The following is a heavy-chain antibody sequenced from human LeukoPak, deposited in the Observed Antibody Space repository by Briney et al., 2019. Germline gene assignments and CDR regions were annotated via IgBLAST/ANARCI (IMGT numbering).Heavy chain of an antibody. Sequence: PGGSLRLSCAASGFSFSGYSMNWVRQAPGKGLDWVSYISSGSRTIFYADSVKGRFTISRDNARNSLYLQMNSLRAEDTATYYCVRESIRGTRDFDYWGQGTLVTVSS. V-gene: IGHV3-48*04. CDR1: GFSFSGYS. CDR3: VRESIRGTRDFDY. D-gene: IGHD2-21*01. CDR2: ISSGSRTI. J-gene: IGHJ4*02.